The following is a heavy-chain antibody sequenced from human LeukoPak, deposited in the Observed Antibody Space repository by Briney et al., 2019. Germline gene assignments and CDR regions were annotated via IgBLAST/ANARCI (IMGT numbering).Heavy chain of an antibody. CDR2: ITTGSSYI. CDR3: ARAPNPYGEYLGWYFDL. D-gene: IGHD4-17*01. Sequence: PGGSLRLSCAASGFTFSNYNMHWVRQAPGNGLEWVSSITTGSSYIYYADSLKGRFSISRDNAKNSLYLQMNSLRAEDTAVYYCARAPNPYGEYLGWYFDLWGRGTLVTVSS. V-gene: IGHV3-21*01. J-gene: IGHJ2*01. CDR1: GFTFSNYN.